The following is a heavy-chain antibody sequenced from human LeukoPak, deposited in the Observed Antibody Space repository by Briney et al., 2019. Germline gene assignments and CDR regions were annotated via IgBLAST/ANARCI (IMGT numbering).Heavy chain of an antibody. CDR3: ARLSYGSGSHYNFYFDF. V-gene: IGHV4-39*01. J-gene: IGHJ4*02. CDR1: GGSISSGSHY. D-gene: IGHD3-10*01. CDR2: IYYSGDS. Sequence: NPSETLSLTCTVSGGSISSGSHYWGWIRQPPGKELEWIGNIYYSGDSYYNPSLKSRVTISVDASKNQLSLNLSSVTAADTAVYYCARLSYGSGSHYNFYFDFWGQGTLVTVSA.